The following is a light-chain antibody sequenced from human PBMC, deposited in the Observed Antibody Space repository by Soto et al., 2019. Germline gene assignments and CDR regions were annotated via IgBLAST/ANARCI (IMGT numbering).Light chain of an antibody. CDR1: QSVDIY. CDR3: QQYKDWPPIT. V-gene: IGKV3-15*01. CDR2: DTS. Sequence: EIVMTQSPASLSVYPGERATLSCRASQSVDIYLAWYQQRPCQAPRLLIYDTSIRAPGIPATFSGSGSGTEFTITISSLQSEDVAVYYCQQYKDWPPITFGGGTKVQIK. J-gene: IGKJ4*01.